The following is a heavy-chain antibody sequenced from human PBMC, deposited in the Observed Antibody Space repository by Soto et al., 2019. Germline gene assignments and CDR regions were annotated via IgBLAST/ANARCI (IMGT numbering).Heavy chain of an antibody. CDR1: GYTFTSYA. V-gene: IGHV1-3*01. J-gene: IGHJ4*02. Sequence: QVNLVQSGAEVRKPGASVKVSCKASGYTFTSYAMHWVRQAPGQRLEWMGWINAGNGNTKYSQKFQGRVTITRDTSASTAYMELSSLRSEDTAVYYCARGLNGYLHYFDYWGQGTLVTVSS. CDR2: INAGNGNT. D-gene: IGHD5-18*01. CDR3: ARGLNGYLHYFDY.